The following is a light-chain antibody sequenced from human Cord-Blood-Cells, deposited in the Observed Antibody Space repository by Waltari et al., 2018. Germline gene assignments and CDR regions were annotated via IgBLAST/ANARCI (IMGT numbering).Light chain of an antibody. CDR1: QDISNY. CDR2: DAS. V-gene: IGKV1-33*01. CDR3: QQYDNLPLT. Sequence: DIQMTQSPSSLSASVGDRVTITCQASQDISNYLNWYQQKPGKAPKLLIYDASNLETGVPSRFSGSGSGTDFTFTINSLQPEDIATYYGQQYDNLPLTFGGGTKVEIK. J-gene: IGKJ4*01.